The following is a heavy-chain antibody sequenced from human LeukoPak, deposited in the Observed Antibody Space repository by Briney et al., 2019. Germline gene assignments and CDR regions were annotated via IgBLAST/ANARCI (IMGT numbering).Heavy chain of an antibody. CDR1: GGSISSYY. D-gene: IGHD3-10*01. Sequence: SETLSLTRTVSGGSISSYYWSWLRQPAGKGLEWIGRIYTSGSTNYNPSLKSRVTMSVDTSKNQFSLKVNFVTAADTAVYYCARGGLFGSGNSLDSWSQGTLVTVSS. V-gene: IGHV4-4*07. J-gene: IGHJ4*02. CDR2: IYTSGST. CDR3: ARGGLFGSGNSLDS.